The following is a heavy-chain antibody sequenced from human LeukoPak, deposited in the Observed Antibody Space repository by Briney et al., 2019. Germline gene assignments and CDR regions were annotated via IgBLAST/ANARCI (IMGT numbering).Heavy chain of an antibody. V-gene: IGHV3-21*01. CDR2: ISSSSSYI. D-gene: IGHD1-26*01. CDR1: GFTLSSYS. J-gene: IGHJ6*03. CDR3: ARDPYSGNYGAYYYYYMDV. Sequence: GGSLRLSCAAFGFTLSSYSMNWVRQAPGKGLEWVSSISSSSSYIYYAGSVKGRCTISRDNAKNSLYLQMNSLRAEDTAVYFCARDPYSGNYGAYYYYYMDVWGKGTTVTISS.